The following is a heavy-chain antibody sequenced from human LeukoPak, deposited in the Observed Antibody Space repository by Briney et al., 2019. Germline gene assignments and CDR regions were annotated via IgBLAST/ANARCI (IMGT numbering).Heavy chain of an antibody. CDR2: IYTSGST. Sequence: SSETLSLTCTVSGGSISSYYWSWIRQPAGKGLGWIGRIYTSGSTNYNPSLKSRVTMSVDTSKNQFSLKLSSVTAADTAVYYCARGLRYSSSWYHGYYFDYWGQGTLVTVSS. V-gene: IGHV4-4*07. J-gene: IGHJ4*02. CDR1: GGSISSYY. CDR3: ARGLRYSSSWYHGYYFDY. D-gene: IGHD6-13*01.